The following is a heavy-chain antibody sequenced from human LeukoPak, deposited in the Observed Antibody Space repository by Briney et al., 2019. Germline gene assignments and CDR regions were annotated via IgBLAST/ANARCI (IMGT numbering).Heavy chain of an antibody. CDR1: GGTFSSYA. Sequence: ASVKVSCKASGGTFSSYAISWVRLAPGQGLEWMGRIIPILGIANYAQKFQGRVTITADKSTSTAYMELSSLRSEDTAVYYCARGSTESGGSALYYYYYMDVWGKGTTVTVSS. CDR3: ARGSTESGGSALYYYYYMDV. CDR2: IIPILGIA. J-gene: IGHJ6*03. D-gene: IGHD2-15*01. V-gene: IGHV1-69*04.